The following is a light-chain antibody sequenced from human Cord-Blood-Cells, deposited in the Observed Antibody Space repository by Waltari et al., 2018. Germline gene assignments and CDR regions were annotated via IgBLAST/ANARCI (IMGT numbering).Light chain of an antibody. V-gene: IGLV2-8*01. J-gene: IGLJ1*01. Sequence: QSALTQPPSAPGSPGQSVTISCTGTSSAVGGYNYVSWYQQHPGKAPKLMIYEVSKRPSGVTDRFSGSKSGNTASLTVSGLQAEDEADYYCSSYAGSNNYVFGTGTKVTVL. CDR2: EVS. CDR1: SSAVGGYNY. CDR3: SSYAGSNNYV.